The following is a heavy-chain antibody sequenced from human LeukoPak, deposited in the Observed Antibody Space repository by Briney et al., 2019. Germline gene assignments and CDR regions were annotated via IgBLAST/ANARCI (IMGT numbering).Heavy chain of an antibody. CDR2: IGPTGSDR. Sequence: GSLRLSCTASGLTFSTSGFNWVRQAPGKGLEWVASIGPTGSDRYHADSIKGRFTISRDNANNFLYLQMNSLRAEDTAVYYCATETDGRHYDYWGQGTLLTVSS. D-gene: IGHD5-24*01. J-gene: IGHJ4*02. V-gene: IGHV3-21*06. CDR1: GLTFSTSG. CDR3: ATETDGRHYDY.